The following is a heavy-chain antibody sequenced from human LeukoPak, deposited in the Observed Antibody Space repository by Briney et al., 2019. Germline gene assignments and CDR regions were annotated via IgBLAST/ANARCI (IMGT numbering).Heavy chain of an antibody. D-gene: IGHD1-26*01. CDR2: ISGSGGST. V-gene: IGHV3-23*01. J-gene: IGHJ4*02. CDR1: GLTFSSYG. Sequence: GGSLRLSCAASGLTFSSYGMSWVRQAPGKGLEWVSAISGSGGSTYYADSVKGRFTISRDNSKNTLYLQMNSLRAEDTAVYYCAKDKERVGATTDYFDYWGQGTLVTVSS. CDR3: AKDKERVGATTDYFDY.